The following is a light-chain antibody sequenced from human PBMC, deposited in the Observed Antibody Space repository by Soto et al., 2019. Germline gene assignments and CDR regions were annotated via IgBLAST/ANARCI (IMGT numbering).Light chain of an antibody. J-gene: IGKJ1*01. CDR1: QSVSSY. Sequence: EIVLTQSPATLSLSPWERATLSCRASQSVSSYLAWYQQKPGQAPRLLIYDASNRATGIPARFSGSGSGTDFPLTISSLEPEDFAVYYCQQRSSWPPTFGQGTKVEI. V-gene: IGKV3-11*01. CDR2: DAS. CDR3: QQRSSWPPT.